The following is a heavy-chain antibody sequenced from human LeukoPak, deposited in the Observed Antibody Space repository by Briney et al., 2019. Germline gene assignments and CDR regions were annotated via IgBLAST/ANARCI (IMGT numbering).Heavy chain of an antibody. CDR1: GFTFSSYW. D-gene: IGHD3-10*01. CDR3: ARARPWFGESIYYFDY. CDR2: IKQDGSEK. Sequence: PGGSLRLSCAASGFTFSSYWMSWVRQAPGKGLESVANIKQDGSEKYYVDSVKGRFTISRDNAKNSLYLQMNSLRAEDTAVYYCARARPWFGESIYYFDYWGQGTLVTVSS. J-gene: IGHJ4*02. V-gene: IGHV3-7*01.